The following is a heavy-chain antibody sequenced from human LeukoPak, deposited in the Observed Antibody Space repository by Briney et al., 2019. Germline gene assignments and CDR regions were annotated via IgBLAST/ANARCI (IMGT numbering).Heavy chain of an antibody. Sequence: GGSLRLSCAASGFTFSSYGMHWVRQAPSKGLEWVAVISYDGSNKYYADSVKGRFTIARDNSKNTVYLQMNSLRAEDTAVYYCATQIAAAGILDYWGQGTLVTVSS. CDR1: GFTFSSYG. V-gene: IGHV3-30*03. CDR2: ISYDGSNK. CDR3: ATQIAAAGILDY. D-gene: IGHD6-13*01. J-gene: IGHJ4*02.